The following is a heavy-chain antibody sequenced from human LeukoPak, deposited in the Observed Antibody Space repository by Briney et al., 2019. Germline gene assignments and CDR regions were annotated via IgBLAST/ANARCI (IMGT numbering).Heavy chain of an antibody. Sequence: SETLSLTCTVSGGSISSSSYYWGWIRQPPGKGLEWIGSIYYSGSTYYNPSLKSRVTISVDTSKNQFSLKLSSVTAADTAVYYCARDPLGAPDYWGQGTLVTVSS. CDR2: IYYSGST. CDR1: GGSISSSSYY. D-gene: IGHD1-26*01. J-gene: IGHJ4*02. V-gene: IGHV4-39*02. CDR3: ARDPLGAPDY.